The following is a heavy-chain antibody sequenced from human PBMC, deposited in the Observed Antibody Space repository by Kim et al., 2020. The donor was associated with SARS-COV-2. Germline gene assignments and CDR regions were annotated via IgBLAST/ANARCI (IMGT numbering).Heavy chain of an antibody. J-gene: IGHJ3*02. Sequence: RTKYHPHLQSRAPISVDTSTNQFSLKQSSMTAEDTAVYYCARGFDIWGQGTLVTVSS. CDR2: RT. CDR3: ARGFDI. V-gene: IGHV4-59*09.